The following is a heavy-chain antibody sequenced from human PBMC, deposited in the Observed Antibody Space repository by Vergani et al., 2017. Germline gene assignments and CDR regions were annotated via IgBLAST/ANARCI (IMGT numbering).Heavy chain of an antibody. V-gene: IGHV1-69*18. CDR3: ARMEVLWFGELLSFDY. CDR1: GGTFSSNS. D-gene: IGHD3-10*01. CDR2: IIPIFGTA. J-gene: IGHJ4*02. Sequence: QVQLVQSGAEVKKPGASVKVSCKASGGTFSSNSISWVRQAPGQGLEWMGRIIPIFGTANYAQKFHGRVTITADESTSTAYMELSSLRSEDTAVYYCARMEVLWFGELLSFDYWGQGTLVTVSS.